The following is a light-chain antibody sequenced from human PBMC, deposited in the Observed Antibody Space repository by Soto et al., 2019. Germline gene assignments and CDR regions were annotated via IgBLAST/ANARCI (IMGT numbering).Light chain of an antibody. CDR1: QSVTSDF. Sequence: EIVLTQSPGTLSLSPGERATLSCRASQSVTSDFLAWYQQKPGQAPRLLIYGASTRAAGVPDRFSGSGSGTDFTLTITRLESEDFAVYFCHQYGRVSLMFTFGQGTKLGV. CDR3: HQYGRVSLMFT. V-gene: IGKV3-20*01. J-gene: IGKJ2*01. CDR2: GAS.